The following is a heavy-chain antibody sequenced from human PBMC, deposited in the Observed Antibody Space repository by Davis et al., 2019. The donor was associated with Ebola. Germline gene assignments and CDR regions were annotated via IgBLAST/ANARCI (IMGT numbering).Heavy chain of an antibody. J-gene: IGHJ4*02. CDR1: GFTVSGNY. CDR2: IRPAGSEE. D-gene: IGHD2-15*01. Sequence: GESLKISCAASGFTVSGNYMSWVRQAPGTGLEWVANIRPAGSEEQYVDSLKGRITISRDNAKNSLYLQANSLRAEDTAVYYCAKGLVVVAANFAYWGQGTLVTVSS. CDR3: AKGLVVVAANFAY. V-gene: IGHV3-7*03.